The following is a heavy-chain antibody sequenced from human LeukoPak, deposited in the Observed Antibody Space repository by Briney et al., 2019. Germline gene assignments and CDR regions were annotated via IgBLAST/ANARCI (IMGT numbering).Heavy chain of an antibody. CDR2: INTDGSRI. CDR3: AKNVEYSSSSPLLLYYYYMDV. J-gene: IGHJ6*03. V-gene: IGHV3-74*01. Sequence: GGSLRLSCAASGFTFNDYWMHWVRQAPGQGLVWVSRINTDGSRIYYADSVKGRFTISRDNSKNTLYLQMNSLRAEDTAVYYCAKNVEYSSSSPLLLYYYYMDVWGKGTTVTVSS. D-gene: IGHD6-6*01. CDR1: GFTFNDYW.